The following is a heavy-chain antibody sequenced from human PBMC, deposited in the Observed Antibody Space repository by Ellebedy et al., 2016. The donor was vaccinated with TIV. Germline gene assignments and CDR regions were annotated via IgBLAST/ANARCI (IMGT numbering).Heavy chain of an antibody. D-gene: IGHD3-22*01. CDR2: MYYSGST. Sequence: SETLSLTXNVSGVSIDRYYWAWIRQSPEKGLEWIGYMYYSGSTKYNPSLKGRVSMSGDTSKNQVSMTLTSVTPADTAVYYCATGVVAEEDVYDIWGQGTMVTVSS. J-gene: IGHJ3*02. V-gene: IGHV4-59*12. CDR1: GVSIDRYY. CDR3: ATGVVAEEDVYDI.